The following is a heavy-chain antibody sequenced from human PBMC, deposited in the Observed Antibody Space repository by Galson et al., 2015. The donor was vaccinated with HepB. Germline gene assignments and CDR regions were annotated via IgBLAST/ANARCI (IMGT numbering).Heavy chain of an antibody. CDR1: GFTLSSYP. D-gene: IGHD1-1*01. V-gene: IGHV3-23*01. CDR3: AKVNWNDAINI. Sequence: SLRLSCAASGFTLSSYPISWVRQAPGKGLECVSGIKESADNTYYADSVKGRFTIYRDNSKNTLHLQMDSLRAEDTAIYYCAKVNWNDAINIWGQGTMVTVSS. J-gene: IGHJ3*02. CDR2: IKESADNT.